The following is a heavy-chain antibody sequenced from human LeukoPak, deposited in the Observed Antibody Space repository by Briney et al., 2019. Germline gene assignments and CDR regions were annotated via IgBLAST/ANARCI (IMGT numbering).Heavy chain of an antibody. V-gene: IGHV4-59*12. Sequence: SETLSLTCTVSGGSISSYYWSWIRQPPGKGLEWIGYIYYSGSTSYNPSLKSRVTISVDTSKNQFSLQLNSVTAADTAVYYRAREAVVPAAILGWFDPWGQGTLVTVSS. CDR2: IYYSGST. CDR3: AREAVVPAAILGWFDP. D-gene: IGHD2-2*02. J-gene: IGHJ5*02. CDR1: GGSISSYY.